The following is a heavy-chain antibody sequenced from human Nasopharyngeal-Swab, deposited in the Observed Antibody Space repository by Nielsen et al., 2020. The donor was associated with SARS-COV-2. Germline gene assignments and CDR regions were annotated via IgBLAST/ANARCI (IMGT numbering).Heavy chain of an antibody. D-gene: IGHD2-2*01. CDR3: ARDLGGGYCTTTNCPGS. V-gene: IGHV3-53*01. Sequence: GGSLGLSCAVSGLTVSSTYMSWVRQAPGKGLEWVSVTEIGGTTHYADSVKGRFSISRDSSTNTLYLQMNNVRAEDTAVYYCARDLGGGYCTTTNCPGSWGQGTLVTVSS. J-gene: IGHJ1*01. CDR2: TEIGGTT. CDR1: GLTVSSTY.